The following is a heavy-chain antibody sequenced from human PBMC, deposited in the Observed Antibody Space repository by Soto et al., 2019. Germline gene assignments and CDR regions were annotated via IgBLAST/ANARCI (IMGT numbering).Heavy chain of an antibody. CDR1: GYSFTSYW. CDR2: IYPGDSDT. J-gene: IGHJ6*02. Sequence: GESLKISCKGSGYSFTSYWIGWVRQMPGKGLEWLGIIYPGDSDTRYSPSSQGQVTISADKSIRTAYLQWSSLKASDTAMYYCARRLGGMDYYYGMDVWGQGTTVTV. CDR3: ARRLGGMDYYYGMDV. D-gene: IGHD3-16*01. V-gene: IGHV5-51*01.